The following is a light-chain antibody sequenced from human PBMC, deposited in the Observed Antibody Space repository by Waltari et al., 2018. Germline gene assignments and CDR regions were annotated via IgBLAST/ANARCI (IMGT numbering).Light chain of an antibody. CDR2: EVL. CDR3: CSYAGRNVWV. Sequence: QSALTQPASASGSPGPSVTISRTGTSSNVCFSTIVSWYQQPPDKAPKLMIYEVLDRPSGISNRFSGSKSGDTASLTISGLRAEDEADYYCCSYAGRNVWVFGGGTKLTVL. J-gene: IGLJ3*02. CDR1: SSNVCFSTI. V-gene: IGLV2-23*02.